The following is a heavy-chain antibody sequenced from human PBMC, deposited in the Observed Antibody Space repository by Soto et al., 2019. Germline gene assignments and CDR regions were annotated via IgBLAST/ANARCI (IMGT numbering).Heavy chain of an antibody. V-gene: IGHV4-59*12. CDR3: ARGRGCSGGSCYYYYYYYMDV. CDR1: GGSISSYY. J-gene: IGHJ6*03. D-gene: IGHD2-15*01. CDR2: IYYSGST. Sequence: SETLSLTCTVSGGSISSYYWSWIRQPPGKGLEWIGYIYYSGSTNYNPSLKSRVTISVDTSKNQFSLKLSSVTAADTAVYYCARGRGCSGGSCYYYYYYYMDVWGKGTTVTVSS.